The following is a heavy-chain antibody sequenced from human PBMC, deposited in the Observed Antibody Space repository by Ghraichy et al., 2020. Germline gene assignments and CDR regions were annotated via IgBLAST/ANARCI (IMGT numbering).Heavy chain of an antibody. Sequence: LSLTCAASGFTFSSYAMYWVRQAPGKGLEWVALISYDGSNKYYADSVKGRFTISRDNSKNTLYLQMSSLRPEDTAVYYCARDFHDYGDYVWDYFYYGMDVRGQGTTVTVSS. D-gene: IGHD4-17*01. CDR3: ARDFHDYGDYVWDYFYYGMDV. CDR1: GFTFSSYA. J-gene: IGHJ6*02. CDR2: ISYDGSNK. V-gene: IGHV3-30*04.